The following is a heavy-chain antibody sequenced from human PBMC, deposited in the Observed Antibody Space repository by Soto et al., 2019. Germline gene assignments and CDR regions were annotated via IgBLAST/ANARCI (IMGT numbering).Heavy chain of an antibody. V-gene: IGHV3-30*18. D-gene: IGHD3-10*01. CDR3: AKSSSEWFGELLGPKSYGMDV. J-gene: IGHJ6*02. CDR1: GFTFSSYG. CDR2: ISYDGSNK. Sequence: GGSLSLSCAASGFTFSSYGMHWVRQAPGKGLEWVAVISYDGSNKYYADSVKGRFTISRDNSKNTLYLQMNSLRAEDTAVYYCAKSSSEWFGELLGPKSYGMDVWGQGTTVTVSS.